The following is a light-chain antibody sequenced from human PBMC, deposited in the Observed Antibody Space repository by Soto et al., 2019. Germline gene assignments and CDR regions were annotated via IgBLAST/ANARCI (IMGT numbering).Light chain of an antibody. CDR2: GAS. CDR1: QSVTSNY. CDR3: LSGHSSP. J-gene: IGKJ4*01. Sequence: EIVLMQSPGTLSLSPGERATLSCRASQSVTSNYLAWYQQKPGQAPRLLVYGASSRATGISERFSGRWSGTDFTLITSRLEPEDFATYICLSGHSSPFGGGTKVEIK. V-gene: IGKV3-20*01.